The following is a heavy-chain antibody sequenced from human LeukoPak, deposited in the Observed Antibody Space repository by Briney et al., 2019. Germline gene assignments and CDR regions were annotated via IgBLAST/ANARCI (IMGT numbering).Heavy chain of an antibody. J-gene: IGHJ3*02. Sequence: SETLSLTCTVSGGSISSYYWSWIRQPPGKGLEWIGYIYYSGSTNYNPSLKSRVTISVGTSKNQFSLKLSSVTAADTAVYYCARDYDSSGYDAFDIWGQGTMVTVSS. CDR2: IYYSGST. D-gene: IGHD3-22*01. CDR1: GGSISSYY. CDR3: ARDYDSSGYDAFDI. V-gene: IGHV4-59*01.